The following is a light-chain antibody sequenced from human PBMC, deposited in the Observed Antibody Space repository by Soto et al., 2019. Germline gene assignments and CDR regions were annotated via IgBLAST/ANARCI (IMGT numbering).Light chain of an antibody. CDR3: SSYGGNNNLI. Sequence: QSVLTQPPSASGSPGQSVTISCTGTSGDVGSYRFVSWYQQHPGKAPKLLIYEVTKRPSGVPDRFSASTSGNTASLTVSGLQADDEADYYCSSYGGNNNLIFGGGTKLTVL. J-gene: IGLJ2*01. V-gene: IGLV2-8*01. CDR1: SGDVGSYRF. CDR2: EVT.